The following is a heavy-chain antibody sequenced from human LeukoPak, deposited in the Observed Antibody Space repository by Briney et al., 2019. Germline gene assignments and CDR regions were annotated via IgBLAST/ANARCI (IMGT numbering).Heavy chain of an antibody. V-gene: IGHV4-39*07. D-gene: IGHD2-15*01. Sequence: PSETLSLTCTVSGGSISSGDYYWSWIRQPPGKGLEWIGEINHSGSTNYNPSLKSRVTISVDTSKNQFSLKLSSVTAADTAVYYCARGGRDIVVVVAAPWAYYFDYWGQGTLVTVSS. CDR3: ARGGRDIVVVVAAPWAYYFDY. CDR2: INHSGST. J-gene: IGHJ4*02. CDR1: GGSISSGDYY.